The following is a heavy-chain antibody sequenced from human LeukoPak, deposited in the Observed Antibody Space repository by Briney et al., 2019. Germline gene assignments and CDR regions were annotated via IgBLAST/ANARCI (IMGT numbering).Heavy chain of an antibody. V-gene: IGHV3-33*06. CDR2: IWYDGSNK. Sequence: GRSLRLSCAASGFTFSSFGMHWVRQAPGKGLEWVAVIWYDGSNKYYADSVKGRFTISRDNSKNTLSLRMNSLRAEDTAVYYCAKDAAGSSSWANYWGQGALVTVSS. CDR1: GFTFSSFG. J-gene: IGHJ4*02. D-gene: IGHD6-13*01. CDR3: AKDAAGSSSWANY.